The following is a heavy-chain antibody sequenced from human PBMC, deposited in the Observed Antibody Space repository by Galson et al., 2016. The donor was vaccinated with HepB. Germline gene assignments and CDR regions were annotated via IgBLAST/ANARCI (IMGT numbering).Heavy chain of an antibody. V-gene: IGHV3-23*01. CDR3: AKGNEESNSGSSWYNWFDP. CDR2: ISGTGGST. CDR1: GFTFSSYA. D-gene: IGHD6-13*01. J-gene: IGHJ5*02. Sequence: PLRLSCAASGFTFSSYAMNWVRQAPGKGLEWVSAISGTGGSTYYGDSVKGRFTISRDNSKNTLYLQMNSLRAEDTAVYYCAKGNEESNSGSSWYNWFDPWGQGTLVTVSS.